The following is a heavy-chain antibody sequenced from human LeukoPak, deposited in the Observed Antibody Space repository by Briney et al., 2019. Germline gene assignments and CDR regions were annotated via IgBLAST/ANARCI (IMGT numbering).Heavy chain of an antibody. J-gene: IGHJ5*02. Sequence: PGGSLRLSCAASGFTFVGYAMSWVRQAPGKGLEWVSGINGNGDGTYYADSVKGRFTISRDNSKDTLYLQMNSLGAEDTAVYYCAKDRPNGSDHWGQGTLVTVSS. CDR3: AKDRPNGSDH. CDR2: INGNGDGT. V-gene: IGHV3-23*01. CDR1: GFTFVGYA. D-gene: IGHD1-26*01.